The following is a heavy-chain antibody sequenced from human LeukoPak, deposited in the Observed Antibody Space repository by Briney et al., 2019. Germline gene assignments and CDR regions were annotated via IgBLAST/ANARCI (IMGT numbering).Heavy chain of an antibody. J-gene: IGHJ4*02. CDR3: ARTQLFHGDFDY. D-gene: IGHD3-10*02. Sequence: PGGSLRLSCAVSGFTFTSYWMSWVRQAPGKGLEWVASIKDGGSVKYYVDSVKGRFTISRDNAKNSLHLQMDSLRAEDTAVYYCARTQLFHGDFDYWGQGTPVTVSS. V-gene: IGHV3-7*03. CDR2: IKDGGSVK. CDR1: GFTFTSYW.